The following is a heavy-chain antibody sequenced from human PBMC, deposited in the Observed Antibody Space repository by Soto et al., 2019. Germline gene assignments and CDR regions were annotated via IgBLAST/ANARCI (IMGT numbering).Heavy chain of an antibody. Sequence: SETLSLTCTVSGGSITGAYYYWGWIRQSPGKGLEYIGSIHYSGRTYYNPSLKSRVTISVDTSKNQFSLKLSSVTAADTAVYYCASRDGGSTIHYSGQAALVTVSS. V-gene: IGHV4-39*01. CDR3: ASRDGGSTIHY. CDR2: IHYSGRT. J-gene: IGHJ4*02. CDR1: GGSITGAYYY.